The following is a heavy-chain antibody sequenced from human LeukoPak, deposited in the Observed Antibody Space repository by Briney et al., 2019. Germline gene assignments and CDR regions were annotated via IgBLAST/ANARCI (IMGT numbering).Heavy chain of an antibody. CDR1: GYSISSAYY. CDR3: ARMVRRLQRLNIGRYSDCATGYYFDY. J-gene: IGHJ4*02. CDR2: MYHSGST. Sequence: SETLSLTCSVSGYSISSAYYWGWIRQPPGKGLEWIGTMYHSGSTNYNPSLKSRVTISVDTSKNQFSLKLSSVTAADTAVYYCARMVRRLQRLNIGRYSDCATGYYFDYWGQGTLVTVSS. V-gene: IGHV4-38-2*02. D-gene: IGHD5-12*01.